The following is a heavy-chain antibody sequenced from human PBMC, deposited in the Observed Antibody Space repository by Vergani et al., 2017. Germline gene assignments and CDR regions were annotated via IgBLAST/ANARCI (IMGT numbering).Heavy chain of an antibody. J-gene: IGHJ4*02. D-gene: IGHD4-17*01. V-gene: IGHV1-46*01. CDR3: ARGAGLMTTVTTGDY. CDR1: GYTFTSYD. Sequence: QVQLVQSGAEVKKPGASVKVSCKASGYTFTSYDINWVRQATGQGLEWMGIINPSGGSTSYAQKFQGRVTMTRDTSTSTVYMELSSLRSEDTAVYYCARGAGLMTTVTTGDYWGQGTLVTVSS. CDR2: INPSGGST.